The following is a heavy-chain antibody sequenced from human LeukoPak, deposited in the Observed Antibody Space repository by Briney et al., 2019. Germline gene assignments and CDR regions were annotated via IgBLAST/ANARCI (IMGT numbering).Heavy chain of an antibody. CDR3: ATGYDSSGYRDAFDI. Sequence: ASVKVSCKVSGYTLTELSMHWVRQAPGKGLEWMGGFDPEDGETIYAQKFQGRVTMTEDTSTDTAYMELSSLRSEDTAVYYCATGYDSSGYRDAFDIWGQGTMVTVSS. D-gene: IGHD3-22*01. CDR1: GYTLTELS. J-gene: IGHJ3*02. V-gene: IGHV1-24*01. CDR2: FDPEDGET.